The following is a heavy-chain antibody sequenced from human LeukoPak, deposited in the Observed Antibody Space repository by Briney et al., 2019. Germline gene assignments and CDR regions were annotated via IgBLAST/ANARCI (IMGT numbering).Heavy chain of an antibody. Sequence: TGGSLRLSCAASGFTFSSYAMSWVRQAPGKGLEWVSAISGSGGSTYYADSVKGRFTISRDNSKNTLYLQMNSLRAEDTAVYYCAKGPDGYSYFDYWGQGTLVTVSS. CDR2: ISGSGGST. V-gene: IGHV3-23*01. J-gene: IGHJ4*02. CDR3: AKGPDGYSYFDY. D-gene: IGHD5-18*01. CDR1: GFTFSSYA.